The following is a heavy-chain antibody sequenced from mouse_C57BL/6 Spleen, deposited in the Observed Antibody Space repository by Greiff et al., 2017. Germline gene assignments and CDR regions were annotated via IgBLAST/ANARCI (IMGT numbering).Heavy chain of an antibody. J-gene: IGHJ4*01. Sequence: VQLQQSGAELVRPGASVKLSCTASGFNIKDDYMHWVKQRPGQGLEWIGWIDPENGDTEYASKFQGKATITADTSSNTAYLQLSSLTSEDTAVFYWTTGGSSPMDYWGQGTTVTVSS. V-gene: IGHV14-4*01. CDR1: GFNIKDDY. CDR3: TTGGSSPMDY. CDR2: IDPENGDT. D-gene: IGHD1-1*01.